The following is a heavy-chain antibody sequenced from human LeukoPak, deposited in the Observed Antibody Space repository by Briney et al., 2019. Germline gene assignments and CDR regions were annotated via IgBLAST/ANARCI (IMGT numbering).Heavy chain of an antibody. Sequence: GSSVKVSCKASGGTFSSYAISWVRQAPGQGLECMGGIIPIFGTANYAQKFQGRVTITADKSTSTAYMELSSLRSEDTAVYYCARGPDYGDSNYYYYYYMDVWGKGTTVTVSS. D-gene: IGHD4-17*01. CDR3: ARGPDYGDSNYYYYYYMDV. CDR1: GGTFSSYA. CDR2: IIPIFGTA. V-gene: IGHV1-69*06. J-gene: IGHJ6*03.